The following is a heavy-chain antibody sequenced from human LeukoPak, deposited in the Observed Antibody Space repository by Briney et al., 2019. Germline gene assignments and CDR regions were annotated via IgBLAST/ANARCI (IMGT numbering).Heavy chain of an antibody. Sequence: PSGTLSLTCTVSGGSISSSSYYWGWIRQPPVKGLEWIGSIYYSGSTYYNPSLKSRVTISVDTSKNQFSLKLSSVTAADTAVYYCARRLYGDDFDIWGQGTMVTVSS. J-gene: IGHJ3*02. D-gene: IGHD2/OR15-2a*01. CDR2: IYYSGST. CDR1: GGSISSSSYY. CDR3: ARRLYGDDFDI. V-gene: IGHV4-39*01.